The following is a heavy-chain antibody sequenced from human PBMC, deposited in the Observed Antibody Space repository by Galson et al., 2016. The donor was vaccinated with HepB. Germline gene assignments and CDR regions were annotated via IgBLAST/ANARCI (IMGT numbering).Heavy chain of an antibody. CDR1: GFTVSRYY. Sequence: SLRLSCAASGFTVSRYYMSWVRQAPGKGLEWVSVIYSGGGTFYADSVKGRFTIFRDNSWNTLYVQMNNLRAEDTAVYYCARDYPGSSGNVGTFDIWGQGTMVAVSS. V-gene: IGHV3-53*01. CDR3: ARDYPGSSGNVGTFDI. J-gene: IGHJ3*02. D-gene: IGHD6-19*01. CDR2: IYSGGGT.